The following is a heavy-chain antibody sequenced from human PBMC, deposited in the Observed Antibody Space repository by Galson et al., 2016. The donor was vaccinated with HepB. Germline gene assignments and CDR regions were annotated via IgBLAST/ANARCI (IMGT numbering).Heavy chain of an antibody. D-gene: IGHD2-21*02. CDR3: RAVQLAYCGGACSLDFDY. V-gene: IGHV3-30*03. CDR2: ISYDGTNK. CDR1: GFISSRYA. Sequence: SLRLSCAASGFISSRYAIHWVRQAPGKGLEWVAVISYDGTNKHHADSVKGRFTISRDTSKNTVDLEMNSLRVEDTAVYYCRAVQLAYCGGACSLDFDYWGQGTLVTVSS. J-gene: IGHJ4*02.